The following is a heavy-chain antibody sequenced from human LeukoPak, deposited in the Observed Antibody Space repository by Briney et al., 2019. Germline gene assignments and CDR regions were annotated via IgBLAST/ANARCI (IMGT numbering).Heavy chain of an antibody. CDR2: IYYSGST. CDR1: GGSISSSSYY. V-gene: IGHV4-39*07. J-gene: IGHJ6*03. CDR3: ARETPWRKYYYYMDV. D-gene: IGHD1-1*01. Sequence: PSETLSLTCTVSGGSISSSSYYWGWIRQPPGKGLEWIGSIYYSGSTYYNPSLKSRVTISVDRSKNQFSLKLSSVTAADTAVYYCARETPWRKYYYYMDVWGKGTTVTVSS.